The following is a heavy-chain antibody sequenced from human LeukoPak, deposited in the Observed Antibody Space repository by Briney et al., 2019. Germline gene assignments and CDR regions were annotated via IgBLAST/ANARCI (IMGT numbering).Heavy chain of an antibody. D-gene: IGHD3-10*01. Sequence: SETLSLTCTVSGGSISSYYWSWIRQPPGQGLEWIGYIYYSGSTNYNPSLKSRVNISVDTSKNQFSLKLTSVTAADTAVYYCARHATSGSGTYPLDYWGQGTLVTVSS. CDR3: ARHATSGSGTYPLDY. CDR2: IYYSGST. V-gene: IGHV4-59*08. J-gene: IGHJ4*02. CDR1: GGSISSYY.